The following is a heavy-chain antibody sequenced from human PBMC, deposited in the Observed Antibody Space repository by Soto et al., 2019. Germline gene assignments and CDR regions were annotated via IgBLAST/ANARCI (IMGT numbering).Heavy chain of an antibody. CDR3: ARDHAVAGSDYGMDV. CDR1: GFSASSDY. J-gene: IGHJ6*02. D-gene: IGHD6-19*01. Sequence: EVQLVESGGGLVQPGGSLRLSCAASGFSASSDYMTWIRQAPGKGLEWVSSIYNDGNTYYADSVKGRFTISRHNSRNTLYLEMNSLRAEDTAVYYCARDHAVAGSDYGMDVWGQGTTVTVSS. V-gene: IGHV3-53*04. CDR2: IYNDGNT.